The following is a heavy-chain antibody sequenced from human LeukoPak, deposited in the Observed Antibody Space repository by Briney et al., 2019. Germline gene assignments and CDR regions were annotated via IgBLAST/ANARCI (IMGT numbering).Heavy chain of an antibody. Sequence: SQTLSLTCAISGDSVSSNSAAWNWIRQSPSSGLEWLGRTYYRSKWYNDYAVSVKSRTTINPDTSKNQFSLQLNSVTPEDTAVYYCARYVRDALDFWGQGTMVTVSS. V-gene: IGHV6-1*01. CDR2: TYYRSKWYN. J-gene: IGHJ3*01. CDR1: GDSVSSNSAA. D-gene: IGHD3-10*01. CDR3: ARYVRDALDF.